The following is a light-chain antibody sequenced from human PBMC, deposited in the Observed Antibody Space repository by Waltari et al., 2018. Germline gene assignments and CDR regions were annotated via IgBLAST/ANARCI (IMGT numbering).Light chain of an antibody. J-gene: IGLJ3*02. CDR2: DVT. CDR1: SRDFGAYGY. Sequence: QSALTQPASVSGSPGQSTTISCTGTSRDFGAYGYASWYHQHPGKVPNLRVYDVTYRPSGISNRFSGSKSGITAFLTISGLQAEDEPDYYCSSHTSSRTRVFGGGTELTVL. V-gene: IGLV2-14*03. CDR3: SSHTSSRTRV.